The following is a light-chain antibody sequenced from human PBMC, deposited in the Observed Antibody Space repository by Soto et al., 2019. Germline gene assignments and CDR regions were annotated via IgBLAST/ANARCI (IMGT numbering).Light chain of an antibody. CDR1: QSVTKSF. CDR2: GAS. J-gene: IGKJ1*01. Sequence: EIWLTQSPGTLSLSPGERATLSWWASQSVTKSFSAWYKQKPCQAPRLLIYGASRRATGIPDRLSGSGSGTEFTLSISRLEPEDFAVYYCQQYSSLWTFGQGTQVDIK. V-gene: IGKV3-20*01. CDR3: QQYSSLWT.